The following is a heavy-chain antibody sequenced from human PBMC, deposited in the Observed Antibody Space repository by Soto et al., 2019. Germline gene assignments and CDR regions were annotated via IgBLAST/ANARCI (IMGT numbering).Heavy chain of an antibody. CDR1: GFTFSSYD. Sequence: PGGSLRLSCAASGFTFSSYDMHWVRQATGKGLEWVSAIGTAGDTYYPGSVKGRFTISRENAKNSLYLQMNSLRAGDTAVYYCARGGGTLGAFDLWGQGTMVTVSS. CDR3: ARGGGTLGAFDL. J-gene: IGHJ3*01. CDR2: IGTAGDT. V-gene: IGHV3-13*01. D-gene: IGHD7-27*01.